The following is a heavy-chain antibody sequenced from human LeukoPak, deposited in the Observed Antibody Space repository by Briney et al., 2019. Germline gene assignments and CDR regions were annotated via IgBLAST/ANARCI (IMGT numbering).Heavy chain of an antibody. CDR1: VDSITSSY. Sequence: SETLSLTCTVSVDSITSSYWSWIRQPPGKGLEWIGCIYNSGSTSYHSGNTKFNPSLKSRVTLSVDTSKNQFSLKLTSVTAADTAVYYCASAISLVVPGFDYWGQGTLVTVSS. J-gene: IGHJ4*02. CDR2: IYNSGSTSYHSGNT. V-gene: IGHV4-59*01. CDR3: ASAISLVVPGFDY. D-gene: IGHD2-15*01.